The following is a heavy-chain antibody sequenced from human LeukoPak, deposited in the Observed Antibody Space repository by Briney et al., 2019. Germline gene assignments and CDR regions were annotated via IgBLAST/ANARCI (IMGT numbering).Heavy chain of an antibody. CDR2: INPSGGST. CDR1: GDSSTIFD. V-gene: IGHV1-46*01. Sequence: ASVKLSCRASGDSSTIFDIHWLRQAPGQGLEWMGIINPSGGSTTYAQKFQGRVTLTRDTSTTTVHMELSSLRSEDTAVYYCARTYSSSGCVDYWGQGTLVTVSS. D-gene: IGHD6-13*01. CDR3: ARTYSSSGCVDY. J-gene: IGHJ4*02.